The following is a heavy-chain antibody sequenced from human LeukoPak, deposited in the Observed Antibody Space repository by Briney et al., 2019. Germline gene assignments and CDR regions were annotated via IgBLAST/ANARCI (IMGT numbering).Heavy chain of an antibody. CDR3: ARLGGYSYGPRDY. J-gene: IGHJ4*02. D-gene: IGHD5-18*01. CDR1: GGSFSGYY. V-gene: IGHV4-34*01. Sequence: SETLSLTCAVYGGSFSGYYWSWIRQPPGKGLEWIGEINHSGSTNYNPSLKSRVTISVDTSKNQFSLKLSSVTAADTAVYYCARLGGYSYGPRDYWGQGTPVTVSS. CDR2: INHSGST.